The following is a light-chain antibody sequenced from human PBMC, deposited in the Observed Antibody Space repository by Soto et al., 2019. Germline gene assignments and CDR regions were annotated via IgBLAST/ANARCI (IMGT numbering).Light chain of an antibody. Sequence: DIQMTQSPSSVSASVGDRVIITCRASQSISSWLAWYQQKPGTVPKLLIYAASSLQSGVPSRFSGRGAGTEFTLTITSLQPEDFGTYYCQQGDSFPITFGQGTRLEIK. CDR1: QSISSW. J-gene: IGKJ5*01. CDR3: QQGDSFPIT. V-gene: IGKV1-12*01. CDR2: AAS.